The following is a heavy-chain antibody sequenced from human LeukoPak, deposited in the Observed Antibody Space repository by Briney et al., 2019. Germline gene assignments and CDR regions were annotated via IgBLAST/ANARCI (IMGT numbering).Heavy chain of an antibody. CDR3: ARYHYDSSGHDY. CDR2: IYHSGST. J-gene: IGHJ6*04. CDR1: GGSISSSNW. D-gene: IGHD3-22*01. Sequence: SETLSLTCAVSGGSISSSNWWSWVRQPPGKGLEWIGEIYHSGSTNYNPSLKSRVTISVDKSKNHFSLKLSSVTAADTAVYYCARYHYDSSGHDYWGKGTTVTVSS. V-gene: IGHV4-4*02.